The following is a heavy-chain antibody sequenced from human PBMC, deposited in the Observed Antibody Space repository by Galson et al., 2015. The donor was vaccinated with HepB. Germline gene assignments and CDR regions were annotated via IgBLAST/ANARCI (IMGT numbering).Heavy chain of an antibody. J-gene: IGHJ4*02. CDR3: ARGGSIYCSSTSCYTAGDY. V-gene: IGHV1-18*04. D-gene: IGHD2-2*02. Sequence: SVKVSCKASGYTFTSYGISWVRQAPGQGLEWMGWISAYNGNTNYAQKLQGRVTMTTDTSTSTAYMELRSLRSDDTAVYYCARGGSIYCSSTSCYTAGDYWGQGTLVTVSS. CDR1: GYTFTSYG. CDR2: ISAYNGNT.